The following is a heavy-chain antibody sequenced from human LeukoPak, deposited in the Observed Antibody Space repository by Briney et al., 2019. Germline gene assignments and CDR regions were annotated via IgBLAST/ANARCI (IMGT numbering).Heavy chain of an antibody. D-gene: IGHD3-10*01. CDR2: ITGDGGFT. Sequence: GGSLRLSCAVSGFTFDDYAMHWVRQPPGKGLEWVSLITGDGGFTCHADSVKGRFTISRDNSENSLYLQMNSLRTEDTSLYYCAKSRNYCSGSYLDYWGPGTLVTVSS. V-gene: IGHV3-43*02. J-gene: IGHJ4*02. CDR3: AKSRNYCSGSYLDY. CDR1: GFTFDDYA.